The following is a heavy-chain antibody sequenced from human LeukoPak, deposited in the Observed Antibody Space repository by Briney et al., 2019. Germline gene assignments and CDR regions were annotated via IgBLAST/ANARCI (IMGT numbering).Heavy chain of an antibody. J-gene: IGHJ6*03. CDR2: INHSGST. CDR3: ARERITMVRGVKDYYYMDV. V-gene: IGHV4-34*01. CDR1: GGSFSGYY. Sequence: SETLSLTCAVYGGSFSGYYWSWLRQPPGKGLEWGGEINHSGSTNYKPSLKSGVTISVDTSKKQYSLKLSSLTAADTAVYYCARERITMVRGVKDYYYMDVWGKGTTVTVSS. D-gene: IGHD3-10*01.